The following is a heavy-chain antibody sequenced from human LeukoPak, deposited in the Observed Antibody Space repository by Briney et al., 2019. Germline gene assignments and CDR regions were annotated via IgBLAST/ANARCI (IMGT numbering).Heavy chain of an antibody. D-gene: IGHD6-13*01. CDR2: IYPGGSDT. V-gene: IGHV5-51*01. CDR1: GYSFTRYW. Sequence: GESLKISCKGSGYSFTRYWIGWVRQMPGKGLEWMGIIYPGGSDTTYSPSFQGQVTISADKSISPAYLQWSSLKASDTAMYYCARGYLEVFFWRISIAAAGPFDYWGQGTLVTVSS. J-gene: IGHJ4*02. CDR3: ARGYLEVFFWRISIAAAGPFDY.